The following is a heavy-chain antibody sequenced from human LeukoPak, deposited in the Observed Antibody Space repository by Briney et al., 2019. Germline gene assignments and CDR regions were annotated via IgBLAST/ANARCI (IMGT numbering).Heavy chain of an antibody. V-gene: IGHV1-24*01. CDR2: FDPEDGET. CDR1: GYTLTELS. CDR3: XXXXXXWVAAAGNWFDP. J-gene: IGHJ5*02. Sequence: ASVKVSCKVSGYTLTELSMHWVRQAPGKGLEWMGGFDPEDGETIYAQTFQGRVTMTEDTSTDTAYMELSSLRSEDTAVYYCXXXXXXWVAAAGNWFDPWGQGTLVTVSS. D-gene: IGHD6-13*01.